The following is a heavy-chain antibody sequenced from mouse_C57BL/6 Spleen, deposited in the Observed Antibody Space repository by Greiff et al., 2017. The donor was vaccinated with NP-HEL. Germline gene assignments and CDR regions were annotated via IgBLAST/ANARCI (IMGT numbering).Heavy chain of an antibody. CDR3: AREGGNWDPSFAY. CDR1: GYTFTSYT. V-gene: IGHV1-4*01. J-gene: IGHJ3*01. D-gene: IGHD4-1*01. Sequence: QVQLQQSGADLARPGASVKMSCKASGYTFTSYTMHWVKQRPGQGLEWIGYINPSSGYTKYNQKFKDKATLTADKSSSTAYMQLSSLSSEDSAVYYCAREGGNWDPSFAYWGQGTLVTVSA. CDR2: INPSSGYT.